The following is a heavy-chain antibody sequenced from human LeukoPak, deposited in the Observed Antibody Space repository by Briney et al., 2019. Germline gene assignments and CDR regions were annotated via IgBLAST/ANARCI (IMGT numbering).Heavy chain of an antibody. V-gene: IGHV4-59*01. D-gene: IGHD3-3*01. CDR3: ARMEYYFDY. CDR1: GGSISNYY. Sequence: SETLSLTCTVSGGSISNYYWSWIRQPPGKRLEWIGYIHDSGSTNYNPSLKSRVTISVDTSKNQFSLKLSSVTAADTAVYYCARMEYYFDYWGPGTLVTVSS. CDR2: IHDSGST. J-gene: IGHJ4*02.